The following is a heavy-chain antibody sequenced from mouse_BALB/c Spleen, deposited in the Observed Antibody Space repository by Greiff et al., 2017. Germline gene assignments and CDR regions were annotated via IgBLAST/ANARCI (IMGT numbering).Heavy chain of an antibody. J-gene: IGHJ3*01. D-gene: IGHD1-1*01. CDR3: ARNYSGSSAWFAY. V-gene: IGHV2-6-7*01. CDR1: GFSLTGYG. CDR2: IWGDGST. Sequence: QVQLQESGPGLVAPSQSLSITCTVSGFSLTGYGVNWVRQPPGKGLEWLGMIWGDGSTDYNSALKSRLSISKDNSKSQVFLKMNSLQTDDTARYYCARNYSGSSAWFAYWGQGTLVTVSA.